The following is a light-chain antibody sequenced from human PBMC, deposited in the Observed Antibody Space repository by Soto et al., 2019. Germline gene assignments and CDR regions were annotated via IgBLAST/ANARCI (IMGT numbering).Light chain of an antibody. CDR1: SSDVGSYNL. CDR3: CSYAGSSTFLYV. CDR2: EVS. Sequence: QSALTQPASVSGSPGQSITISCTGTSSDVGSYNLVSWYQQHPGKAPKLMIYEVSKRPSGVSNRFSGSKSGNTASLTISGLPAEDEADYYCCSYAGSSTFLYVFGTGTKLTVL. J-gene: IGLJ1*01. V-gene: IGLV2-23*02.